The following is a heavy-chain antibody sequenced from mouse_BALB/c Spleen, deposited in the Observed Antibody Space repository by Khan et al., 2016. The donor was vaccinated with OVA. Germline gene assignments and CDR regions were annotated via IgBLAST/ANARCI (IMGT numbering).Heavy chain of an antibody. D-gene: IGHD1-1*01. CDR3: ERAYGSIFWFSY. CDR2: VNPYNDGT. J-gene: IGHJ3*01. Sequence: VQLQQSGPELVKPGASVKMSCKASGYTFTNYIIHWVKQTPGQGLEWIGYVNPYNDGTNYNEKFKGKATLTSDKSSSTAYMELSGLTSEDSAVYYCERAYGSIFWFSYWGQGTLVPVSA. V-gene: IGHV1S136*01. CDR1: GYTFTNYI.